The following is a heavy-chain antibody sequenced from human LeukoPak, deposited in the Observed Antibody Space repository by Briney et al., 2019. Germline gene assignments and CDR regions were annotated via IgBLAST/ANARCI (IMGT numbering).Heavy chain of an antibody. CDR1: GYTFTSYY. V-gene: IGHV1-46*01. D-gene: IGHD1-26*01. Sequence: ASVKVSCKASGYTFTSYYMHWVRQAPGQGLEWMGIINPSGGLTSYAQKFQGRVTMTRDTSTSTVYMELSSLRSEDTAVYYCASASTGVGALAYWGQGILVTVSS. J-gene: IGHJ4*02. CDR2: INPSGGLT. CDR3: ASASTGVGALAY.